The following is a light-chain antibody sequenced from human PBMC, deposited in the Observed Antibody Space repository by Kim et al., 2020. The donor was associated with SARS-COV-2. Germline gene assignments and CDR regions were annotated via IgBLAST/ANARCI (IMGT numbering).Light chain of an antibody. V-gene: IGLV2-14*03. CDR2: DVS. J-gene: IGLJ1*01. Sequence: GQSFSISCAGTSSDVGVYSYVSWYRQHPGKAPEVLIYDVSQRPSGVSGRFSGSKSGSTASLTISGLQAEDEADYYCSSYTVANTFVFGSGTKVTVL. CDR3: SSYTVANTFV. CDR1: SSDVGVYSY.